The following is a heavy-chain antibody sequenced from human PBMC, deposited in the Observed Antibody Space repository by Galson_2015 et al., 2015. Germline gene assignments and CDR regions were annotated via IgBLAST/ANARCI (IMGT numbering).Heavy chain of an antibody. V-gene: IGHV4-4*02. Sequence: SETLSLTCGVSGDSISNDRWWSWVRQPPGKGLEWIGEIHHRGRTNYSPSLKRRVTIVVDKSKNQFSLSLNSVTAADTAVYYCARDGDRRYNLEYWGQGAQVTVSS. CDR1: GDSISNDRW. J-gene: IGHJ4*02. D-gene: IGHD1-14*01. CDR2: IHHRGRT. CDR3: ARDGDRRYNLEY.